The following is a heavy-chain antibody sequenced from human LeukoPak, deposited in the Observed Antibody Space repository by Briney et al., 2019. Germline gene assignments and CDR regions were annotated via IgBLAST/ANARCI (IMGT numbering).Heavy chain of an antibody. J-gene: IGHJ5*02. CDR2: IYTSGST. CDR1: GGSISSYY. Sequence: SETLSRTCTVSGGSISSYYWSWIRQPAGKGLEWIGRIYTSGSTNYNPSLKSRVTMSVDTSKNQFSLKLSSVTAADTAVYYCARGVRLAIGENYWFDPWGQGTLVTVSS. CDR3: ARGVRLAIGENYWFDP. D-gene: IGHD5-18*01. V-gene: IGHV4-4*07.